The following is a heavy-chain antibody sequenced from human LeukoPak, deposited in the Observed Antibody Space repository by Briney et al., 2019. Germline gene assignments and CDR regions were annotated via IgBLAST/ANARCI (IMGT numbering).Heavy chain of an antibody. CDR3: AGTYYYDSSGYYPAFDY. J-gene: IGHJ4*02. CDR1: GYSFTDYA. V-gene: IGHV1-3*01. Sequence: ASVKVSCKASGYSFTDYAMHWVRQAPGQRLEWMGWINAANGSTKYSLNFQGRVTITRDTSASTAYMELSSLRSEDTAVYYCAGTYYYDSSGYYPAFDYWGQGTPVTVSS. D-gene: IGHD3-22*01. CDR2: INAANGST.